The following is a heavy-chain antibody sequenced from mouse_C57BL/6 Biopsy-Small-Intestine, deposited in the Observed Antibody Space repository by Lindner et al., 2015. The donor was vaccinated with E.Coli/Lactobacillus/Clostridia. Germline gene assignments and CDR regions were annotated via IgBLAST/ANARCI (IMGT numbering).Heavy chain of an antibody. CDR1: GFTFSDCG. CDR3: ATLPYYGSSYWYFDV. Sequence: VQLQESGGGLVKPGGSLKLSCAASGFTFSDCGMHRVRQAPEKGLEWFAYISSGSSTIYYADTVKGRFTISRDNAKNTLFLQMTSLRSEDTAIYYCATLPYYGSSYWYFDVWGTGTTVTVSS. CDR2: ISSGSSTI. D-gene: IGHD1-1*01. J-gene: IGHJ1*03. V-gene: IGHV5-17*01.